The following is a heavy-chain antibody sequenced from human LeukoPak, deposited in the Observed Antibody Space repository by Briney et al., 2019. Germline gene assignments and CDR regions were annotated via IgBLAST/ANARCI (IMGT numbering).Heavy chain of an antibody. V-gene: IGHV3-48*02. CDR1: GFTFSSYA. Sequence: PGGSLRLSCAASGFTFSSYAMSWVRQAPGKGLEWVSYISNSSTTSYADSVKGRFTISRDNAKNSLYLQMNSLRDEDTAVYYCARTSLRTFHIWGQGTMVTVSS. CDR2: ISNSSTT. J-gene: IGHJ3*02. CDR3: ARTSLRTFHI.